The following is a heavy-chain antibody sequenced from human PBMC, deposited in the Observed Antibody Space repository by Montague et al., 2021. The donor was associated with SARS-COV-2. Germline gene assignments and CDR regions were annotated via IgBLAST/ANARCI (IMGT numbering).Heavy chain of an antibody. V-gene: IGHV4-39*07. Sequence: SETLSLTCTVSGASISSRSYYWGWIRQPPGKGLEWIGFKYYSGSTYYNPTLKSRVTISVDTSKNQFSLKLSSVTAADTAVYYCARGNRIAVAVTGFDYWGHGTLVTVSS. CDR3: ARGNRIAVAVTGFDY. D-gene: IGHD6-19*01. CDR2: KYYSGST. CDR1: GASISSRSYY. J-gene: IGHJ4*01.